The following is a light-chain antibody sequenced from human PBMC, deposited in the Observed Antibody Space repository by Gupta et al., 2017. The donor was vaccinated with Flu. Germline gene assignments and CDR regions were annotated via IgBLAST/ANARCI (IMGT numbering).Light chain of an antibody. Sequence: QSAPTQPRPVSGSPGQSVTISCTGSSNDVGGSNRFSWYQQRPDKAPKLILYDVTERPSGVPDRFSGSKSGNTASLTISGLQADDEADYYCSSHAGRVTWVFGTGTTVIVL. CDR2: DVT. CDR1: SNDVGGSNR. J-gene: IGLJ1*01. CDR3: SSHAGRVTWV. V-gene: IGLV2-11*01.